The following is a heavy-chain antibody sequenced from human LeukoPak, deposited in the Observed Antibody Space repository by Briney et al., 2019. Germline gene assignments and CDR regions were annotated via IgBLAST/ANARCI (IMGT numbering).Heavy chain of an antibody. D-gene: IGHD6-6*01. CDR2: ISGSGDST. Sequence: PGGSLRLSCAASKFNFAMSWVRQTAGKRLEWVSAISGSGDSTFYAGSVKGRFTISRDNSKNTLYLQMNSLRVEDTATYYCAKGHFASSSFFDVWGQGTLVTVSS. J-gene: IGHJ4*02. V-gene: IGHV3-23*01. CDR3: AKGHFASSSFFDV. CDR1: KFNFA.